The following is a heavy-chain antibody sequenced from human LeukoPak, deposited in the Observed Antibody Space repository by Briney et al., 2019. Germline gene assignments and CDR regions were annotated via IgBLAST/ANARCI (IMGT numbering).Heavy chain of an antibody. V-gene: IGHV1-58*02. CDR2: IVVGSGNT. Sequence: ASVKVSCKASGFTFTSSAMQWVRQARGQRLEWIGWIVVGSGNTNYAQKFQERVTITRDMSTSTAYMELSSLRSEDTAVYYCAAPLGMDYAFDIWGQGTMVTVSS. CDR1: GFTFTSSA. J-gene: IGHJ3*02. D-gene: IGHD5-24*01. CDR3: AAPLGMDYAFDI.